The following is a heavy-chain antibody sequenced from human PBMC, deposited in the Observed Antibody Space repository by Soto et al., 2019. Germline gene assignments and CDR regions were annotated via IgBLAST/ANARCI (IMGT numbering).Heavy chain of an antibody. V-gene: IGHV3-23*01. J-gene: IGHJ1*01. CDR1: GFTFSSYA. D-gene: IGHD2-15*01. CDR3: AQMGVVVVATQTYNEYFQH. Sequence: EVQLLESGGGLVQPGGSLRLSCVASGFTFSSYAMSWVRQAPGKGLEWVSVISGSVGSSYYADSVQGRFTISRDNSKNTVYLQMNSLRVEDTATYYCAQMGVVVVATQTYNEYFQHWGPGTLVTVSS. CDR2: ISGSVGSS.